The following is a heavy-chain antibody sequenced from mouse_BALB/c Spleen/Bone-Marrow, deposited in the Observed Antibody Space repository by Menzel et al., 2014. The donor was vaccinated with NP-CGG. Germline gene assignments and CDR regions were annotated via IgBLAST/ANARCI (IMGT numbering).Heavy chain of an antibody. Sequence: VQVVESGADLMKPGASIKISCKATGYTFSSDWIEWVKQRPGHGLEWIGEILPGSGSTNYNEKFKGKATFTADTSSNTAYMQLSSLTSEDCAVYYCARTIIRGYFDVWGAGTPVTVSS. J-gene: IGHJ1*01. CDR1: GYTFSSDW. V-gene: IGHV1-9*01. D-gene: IGHD2-4*01. CDR2: ILPGSGST. CDR3: ARTIIRGYFDV.